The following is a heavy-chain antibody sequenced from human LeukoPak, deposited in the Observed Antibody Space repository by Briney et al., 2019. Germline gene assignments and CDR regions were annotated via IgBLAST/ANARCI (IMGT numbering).Heavy chain of an antibody. J-gene: IGHJ4*02. CDR2: NSYSGST. V-gene: IGHV4-59*08. D-gene: IGHD2-15*01. CDR1: GGSISTYY. Sequence: SETLSLTCTVSGGSISTYYWSWIRQPPGKGLECIGYNSYSGSTYYNPSLKSRVTISIDTSKNQFSLKLSSVTAAGTAVYYCARRRGCSGGSCYGDTFDYWGQGTLVTVSS. CDR3: ARRRGCSGGSCYGDTFDY.